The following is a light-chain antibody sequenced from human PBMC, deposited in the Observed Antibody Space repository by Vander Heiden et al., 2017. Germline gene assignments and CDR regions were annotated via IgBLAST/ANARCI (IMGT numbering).Light chain of an antibody. CDR1: SRDVGIYNS. Sequence: GSPGQSITISCTGTSRDVGIYNSVSLYQQHPGKAPKLMIYDDTSRPSGVSNRFYGSKSGNTASLSISGLQAEDEADYYCMSFIGGNSYVFGPGTKVTVL. V-gene: IGLV2-14*03. CDR2: DDT. J-gene: IGLJ1*01. CDR3: MSFIGGNSYV.